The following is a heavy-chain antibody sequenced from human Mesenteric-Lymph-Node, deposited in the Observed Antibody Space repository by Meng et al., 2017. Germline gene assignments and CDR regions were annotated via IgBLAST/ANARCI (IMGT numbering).Heavy chain of an antibody. CDR1: GYTFSSFV. Sequence: ASVKVSCMASGYTFSSFVITWVRQAPGQGLEWMAWINAYNGNTNYAHKFQGRVTMTTDTTTSTTYMELRSLTSDDTAVYYCARVGVVVPAAIPITYYYYGMDVWGQGTTVTVSS. CDR3: ARVGVVVPAAIPITYYYYGMDV. D-gene: IGHD2-2*01. CDR2: INAYNGNT. J-gene: IGHJ6*02. V-gene: IGHV1-18*01.